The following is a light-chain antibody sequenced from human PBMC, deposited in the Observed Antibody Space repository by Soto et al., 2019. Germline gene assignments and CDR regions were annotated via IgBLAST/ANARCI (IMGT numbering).Light chain of an antibody. Sequence: QSALTQPASVSGSPGQSITISCTGTSSDVGGYNYVSWYQQYPGKAPKLMIYDVSHRPSGVSNRFSGSKSGNTASLTISGLQAEDEADYYCSSYTTSSTLGGVFGGGTKVTVL. CDR3: SSYTTSSTLGGV. V-gene: IGLV2-14*01. CDR1: SSDVGGYNY. CDR2: DVS. J-gene: IGLJ2*01.